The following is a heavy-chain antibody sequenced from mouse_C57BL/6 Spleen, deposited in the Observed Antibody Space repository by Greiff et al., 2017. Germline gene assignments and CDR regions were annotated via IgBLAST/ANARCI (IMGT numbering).Heavy chain of an antibody. CDR1: GFTFSDYY. D-gene: IGHD3-3*01. CDR2: INYDGSST. Sequence: EVHLVESEGGLVQPGSSMKLSCTASGFTFSDYYMAWVRQVPEKGLEWVANINYDGSSTYYLDSLKSRFIISRDNAKNILYLQMSSLKSEDTATYYCARSPLPGHFDYWGQGTTLTVSS. V-gene: IGHV5-16*01. J-gene: IGHJ2*01. CDR3: ARSPLPGHFDY.